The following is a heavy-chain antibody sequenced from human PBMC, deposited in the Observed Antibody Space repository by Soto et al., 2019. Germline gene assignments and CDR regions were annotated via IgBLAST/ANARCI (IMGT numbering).Heavy chain of an antibody. V-gene: IGHV4-30-4*01. CDR2: IYYSGST. D-gene: IGHD2-8*02. CDR1: GGSISSGDYY. J-gene: IGHJ4*02. Sequence: PTETLSLTCIVSGGSISSGDYYWSWIRQPPGKGLEWIGYIYYSGSTYYNPSLKSRVTISVDTSKNQFSLKLTSVTAADTAVYYCARDKITGLFDYWGQGTLVTVSS. CDR3: ARDKITGLFDY.